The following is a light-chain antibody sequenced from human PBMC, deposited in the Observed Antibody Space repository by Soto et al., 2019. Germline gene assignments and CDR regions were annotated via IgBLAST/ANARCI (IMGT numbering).Light chain of an antibody. CDR2: EVS. CDR3: SSYTTSGPVV. CDR1: RSDVGGYNY. Sequence: QSVLTQPASVSGSPGQSITISCTGTRSDVGGYNYVSWYQHHPGKAPKLMIYEVSNRPSGVSSRFSGSKSGNTASLTISGLQAEDGEDYYSSSYTTSGPVVFGGGTKLTVL. J-gene: IGLJ2*01. V-gene: IGLV2-14*01.